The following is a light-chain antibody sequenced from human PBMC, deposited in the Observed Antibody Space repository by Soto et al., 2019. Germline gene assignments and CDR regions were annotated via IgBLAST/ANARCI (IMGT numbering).Light chain of an antibody. V-gene: IGKV1-17*01. J-gene: IGKJ1*01. Sequence: DIQMTQSPSSLSASVGDRVTITCRASQGGRTDLGWYQQKQGKAPKRLIYAASSLQSGVPSRFSGSGSGTEFTLTISSLQPEDFATYYCLQHNSYPWTFGQGTKVEIK. CDR1: QGGRTD. CDR2: AAS. CDR3: LQHNSYPWT.